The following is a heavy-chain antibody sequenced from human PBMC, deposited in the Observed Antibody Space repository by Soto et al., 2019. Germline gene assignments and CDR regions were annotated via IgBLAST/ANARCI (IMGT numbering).Heavy chain of an antibody. CDR1: GFTFASYD. J-gene: IGHJ4*02. V-gene: IGHV3-23*01. D-gene: IGHD1-26*01. CDR2: LRNGNS. CDR3: ARRHLGAPTFDS. Sequence: GGSLRLSCAASGFTFASYDVGWVRQAPGKGLEWVSTLRNGNSYYTDSVRGRFTIFRDNSKSTFFLQMNNLRVDDTAFYYCARRHLGAPTFDSWGQGTKVTVSS.